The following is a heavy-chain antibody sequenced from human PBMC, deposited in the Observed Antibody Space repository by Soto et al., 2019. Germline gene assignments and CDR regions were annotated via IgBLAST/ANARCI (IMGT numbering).Heavy chain of an antibody. CDR3: VRDMQLWRLDS. J-gene: IGHJ4*02. CDR1: GLTFRSYW. CDR2: INTDGSVA. Sequence: EVQLVESGGGLVQPGESLRLSCAASGLTFRSYWMHWVRQAPGKGLVWVSRINTDGSVAMYVDSVKGRFTISRDNAKNTLFLHMNSLRAEDTAVYYCVRDMQLWRLDSWVQGTLGTVSS. D-gene: IGHD2-21*01. V-gene: IGHV3-74*03.